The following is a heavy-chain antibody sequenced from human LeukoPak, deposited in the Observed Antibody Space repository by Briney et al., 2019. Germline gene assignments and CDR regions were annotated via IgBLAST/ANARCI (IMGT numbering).Heavy chain of an antibody. D-gene: IGHD1-1*01. CDR1: GGSISSGGYY. V-gene: IGHV4-31*03. CDR3: ARGGTHGVYFDY. Sequence: PSQTLSLTCTVSGGSISSGGYYWSWIRQHPGKGLEWIGYIYYSGGTYYNPSLKSRVTISVDTSKNQFSLKLSSVTAADTAVYYCARGGTHGVYFDYWGQGTLVTVSS. J-gene: IGHJ4*02. CDR2: IYYSGGT.